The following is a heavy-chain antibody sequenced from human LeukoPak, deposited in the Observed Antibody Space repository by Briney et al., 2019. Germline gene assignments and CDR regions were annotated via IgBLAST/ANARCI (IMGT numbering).Heavy chain of an antibody. CDR2: ISSSSSYI. V-gene: IGHV3-21*04. CDR1: GFTFSSYN. J-gene: IGHJ4*02. Sequence: PGGSLRLSCAASGFTFSSYNMNWVRQAPGKGLEGVSSISSSSSYIYYADSVRGRFTISRDNSKNTLYLQMNSLRAEDTAVYYCATGVKVRGVIGIGYFDYWGQGTLVTVSS. D-gene: IGHD3-10*01. CDR3: ATGVKVRGVIGIGYFDY.